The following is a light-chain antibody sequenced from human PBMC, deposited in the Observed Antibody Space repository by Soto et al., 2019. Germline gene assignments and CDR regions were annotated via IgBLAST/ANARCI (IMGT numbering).Light chain of an antibody. J-gene: IGKJ2*01. Sequence: EIVLTQSPGTLSLSPGERATLSCRASQSVSSNLAWYQQKPGQAPRLLIYGASTRATGIPARFSGSGSGTEFTLTISSLQSEDFAVYYCQQYSGVYTFGQGTKLEIK. CDR1: QSVSSN. CDR3: QQYSGVYT. V-gene: IGKV3-15*01. CDR2: GAS.